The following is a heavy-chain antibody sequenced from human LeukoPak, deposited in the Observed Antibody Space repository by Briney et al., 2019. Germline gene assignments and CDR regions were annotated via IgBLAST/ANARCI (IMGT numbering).Heavy chain of an antibody. CDR2: INSDGSST. CDR3: AKNDGVVPAAMGDY. CDR1: GFTFSSYW. D-gene: IGHD2-2*01. V-gene: IGHV3-74*01. J-gene: IGHJ4*02. Sequence: GGSLRLSCAASGFTFSSYWMHWVRQAPGKGLVWVSRINSDGSSTSYADSVKGRFTISRDNSKNTLYLQMNSLRAEDTAVYYCAKNDGVVPAAMGDYWGQGTLVTVSS.